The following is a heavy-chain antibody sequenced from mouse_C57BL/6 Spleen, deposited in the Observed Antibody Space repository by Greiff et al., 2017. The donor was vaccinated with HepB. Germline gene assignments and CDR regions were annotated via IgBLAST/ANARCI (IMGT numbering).Heavy chain of an antibody. V-gene: IGHV5-6*01. J-gene: IGHJ2*01. CDR2: ISSGGSYT. CDR1: GFTFSSYG. CDR3: ARRGNYDYLVY. D-gene: IGHD2-1*01. Sequence: EVKLQESGGDLVQPGGSLKLSCAASGFTFSSYGMSWVRQTPDKWLEWVATISSGGSYTYYPDSWKGQCTISRDNAKNTLYLQMSSLKSEDTAMYYCARRGNYDYLVYRGQGNTHTVSS.